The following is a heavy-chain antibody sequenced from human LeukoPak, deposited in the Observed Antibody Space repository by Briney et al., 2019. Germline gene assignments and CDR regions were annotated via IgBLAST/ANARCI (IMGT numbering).Heavy chain of an antibody. Sequence: GGSLRLSCAASGFTFSSYRMNWVRQAPGKGLEWVSSISSSRSYIYYADSVEGRFTISRDNAKNSLFLQMNTLRAEDTAVYYCARGRYYDSSGPPDAFDIWGQGTMVTVSS. CDR1: GFTFSSYR. V-gene: IGHV3-21*01. CDR2: ISSSRSYI. J-gene: IGHJ3*02. CDR3: ARGRYYDSSGPPDAFDI. D-gene: IGHD3-22*01.